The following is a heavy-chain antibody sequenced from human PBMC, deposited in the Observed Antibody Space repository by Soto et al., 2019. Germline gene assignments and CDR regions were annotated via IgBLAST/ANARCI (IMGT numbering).Heavy chain of an antibody. V-gene: IGHV4-61*01. D-gene: IGHD3-3*01. CDR2: TFVTGAT. Sequence: QVQLQESGPGLVKSSETLSLICFVSGEALGSGQSYWNWIRQAPGKGLEWIGQTFVTGATKYSASLKSRVTMSVNMSTSQISVALTPVTDADSATYFCARGRSDSARSSFGRRMDVWGQGTTVTVSS. CDR3: ARGRSDSARSSFGRRMDV. J-gene: IGHJ6*02. CDR1: GEALGSGQSY.